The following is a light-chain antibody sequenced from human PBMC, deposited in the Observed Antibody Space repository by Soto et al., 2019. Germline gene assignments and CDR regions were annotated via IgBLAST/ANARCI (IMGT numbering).Light chain of an antibody. CDR1: QSISNN. J-gene: IGKJ1*01. CDR2: GAS. CDR3: QHYNNWPPWT. V-gene: IGKV3-15*01. Sequence: EIVMTQSPSTLSVSPWQRSTLSFMASQSISNNLAWYQQKPGQAPRLLIYGASTRATGIPVRFSGSGSGTEFTLTISRLQSEDFAVYYCQHYNNWPPWTFGQGTKV.